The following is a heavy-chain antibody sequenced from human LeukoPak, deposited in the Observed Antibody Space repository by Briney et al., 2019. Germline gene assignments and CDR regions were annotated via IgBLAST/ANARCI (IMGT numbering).Heavy chain of an antibody. CDR2: INHRGST. CDR3: ARAGEVYSSGWGLDY. V-gene: IGHV4-34*01. D-gene: IGHD6-19*01. J-gene: IGHJ4*02. CDR1: GGSFRNYY. Sequence: PPETLSLTCAVYGGSFRNYYWTWIRQPPGKGLEWIAEINHRGSTNYNPSLKSRVTIPLDTSENQLALKLTSVTAADTAIFYCARAGEVYSSGWGLDYWGQGTLVSVSS.